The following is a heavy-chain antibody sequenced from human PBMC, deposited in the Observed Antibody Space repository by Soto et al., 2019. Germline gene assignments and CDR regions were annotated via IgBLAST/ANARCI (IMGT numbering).Heavy chain of an antibody. J-gene: IGHJ4*02. CDR2: ISGSGGST. Sequence: EVQLLESGGGLVQPGGSLRLSCAASGFTFSSYAMSWVRQAPGKGLEWVSAISGSGGSTYYADSVKGRFTISRDNSKNTLYLQMNSLRAEDTAVYYCAKGGGPLALGGGEFDYWGQGTLVTVSS. V-gene: IGHV3-23*01. CDR1: GFTFSSYA. CDR3: AKGGGPLALGGGEFDY. D-gene: IGHD3-16*01.